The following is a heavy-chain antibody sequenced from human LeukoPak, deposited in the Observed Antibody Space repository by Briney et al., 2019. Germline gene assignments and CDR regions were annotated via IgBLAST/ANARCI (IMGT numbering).Heavy chain of an antibody. CDR2: VSGNSANT. D-gene: IGHD4-11*01. CDR3: AKETQDYSSDY. J-gene: IGHJ4*02. CDR1: GFTFSSYD. V-gene: IGHV3-23*01. Sequence: GGSLRLSCAASGFTFSSYDMSWVRQAPGKGREWVSSVSGNSANTYYADSVKGRFTISRDNSKDTLYLQMKSLRAEDTAVYYCAKETQDYSSDYWGQGILVTVSS.